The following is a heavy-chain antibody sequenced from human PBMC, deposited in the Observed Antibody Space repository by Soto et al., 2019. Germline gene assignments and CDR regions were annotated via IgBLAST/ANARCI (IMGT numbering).Heavy chain of an antibody. CDR3: ARYQLLNSYWFDP. CDR1: GGSFSGYY. Sequence: PSETLSLTCAVYGGSFSGYYWSWIRQPPGKGLEWIGEINHSGSTNYNPSLKSRVTISVDTSKNQFSLKLSSVTAADTAVYYCARYQLLNSYWFDPWGQGTLVTVSS. D-gene: IGHD2-2*01. CDR2: INHSGST. J-gene: IGHJ5*02. V-gene: IGHV4-34*01.